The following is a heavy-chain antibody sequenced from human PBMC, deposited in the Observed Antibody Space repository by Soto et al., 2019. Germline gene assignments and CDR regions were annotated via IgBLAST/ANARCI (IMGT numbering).Heavy chain of an antibody. V-gene: IGHV3-23*01. D-gene: IGHD3-16*02. CDR2: ISGSGGST. J-gene: IGHJ4*02. Sequence: GGSLRLSCAASGFTFSSYAMSWVRQAPGKGLEWVSAISGSGGSTYYADSVKGRFTISRDNSKNTLYLQMNSLRAEDTAVYYCAKDSVWGSHRYTVSFDYWGQGPLVTVSS. CDR3: AKDSVWGSHRYTVSFDY. CDR1: GFTFSSYA.